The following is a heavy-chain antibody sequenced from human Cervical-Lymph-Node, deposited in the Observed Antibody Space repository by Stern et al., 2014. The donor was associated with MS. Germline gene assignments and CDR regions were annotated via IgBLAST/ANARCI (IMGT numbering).Heavy chain of an antibody. CDR3: ARDGDYDSSGYPTD. D-gene: IGHD3-22*01. V-gene: IGHV3-33*01. J-gene: IGHJ4*02. Sequence: VQLVESGGGVVQPGRSLRLSCAASGFSFSSFGMHWVRQAPGKGLEWVAVIWNDGSNKYYTDSVKGRFTISRDNSKNTLFLQMNSLRAEDTAVYYCARDGDYDSSGYPTDWGQGTLVTVSS. CDR2: IWNDGSNK. CDR1: GFSFSSFG.